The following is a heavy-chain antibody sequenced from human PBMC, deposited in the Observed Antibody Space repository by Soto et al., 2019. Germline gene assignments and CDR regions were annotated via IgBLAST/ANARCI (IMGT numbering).Heavy chain of an antibody. Sequence: QVQLVQSGAEVKKPGSSVKVSCKASGGTFSSYAISWVRQAPGQGLEWMGGIIPIFGTANYAQKFQGRVTITADESTSTAYLELSSLRSEDTAVYYCASEHSSSYYYYYYGMDVWGQWTTVTVSS. CDR3: ASEHSSSYYYYYYGMDV. V-gene: IGHV1-69*01. D-gene: IGHD3-22*01. J-gene: IGHJ6*02. CDR2: IIPIFGTA. CDR1: GGTFSSYA.